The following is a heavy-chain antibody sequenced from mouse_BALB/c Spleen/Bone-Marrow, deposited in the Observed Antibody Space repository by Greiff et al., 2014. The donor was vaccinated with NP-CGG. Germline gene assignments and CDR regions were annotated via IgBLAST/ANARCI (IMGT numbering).Heavy chain of an antibody. CDR2: INPGSGGT. CDR3: ARWDYAMDY. V-gene: IGHV1-54*01. CDR1: GYAFTNYL. J-gene: IGHJ4*01. Sequence: VQLQQSGAELVRPGTSVKVSCKASGYAFTNYLIEWVKQRPGQGLEWIGVINPGSGGTNYNEKFKGKATLTADKSSSTAYKQLSSLTSDDSAVYFCARWDYAMDYWGQGTSVTVSS.